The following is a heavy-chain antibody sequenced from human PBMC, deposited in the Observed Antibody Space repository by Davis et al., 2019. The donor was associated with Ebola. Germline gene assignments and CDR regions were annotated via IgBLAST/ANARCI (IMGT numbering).Heavy chain of an antibody. CDR3: ARLVTTVTSWFDP. CDR1: GYTFNSYW. V-gene: IGHV5-51*01. Sequence: GESLKISCKGSGYTFNSYWIGWVRQMPGKGLEWMGIIYPGDFDTRYSPSFQGQVTISVDKSISAAYLQWSSLKASDTAMYYCARLVTTVTSWFDPWGQGTLVTVSS. CDR2: IYPGDFDT. J-gene: IGHJ5*02. D-gene: IGHD4-17*01.